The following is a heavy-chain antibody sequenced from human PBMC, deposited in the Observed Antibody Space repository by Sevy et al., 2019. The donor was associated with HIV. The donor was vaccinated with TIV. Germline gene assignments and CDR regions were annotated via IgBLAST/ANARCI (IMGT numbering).Heavy chain of an antibody. Sequence: ASVKVSCKASGYTFTDTGYYVHWVRQAPGQGLEWMAWINPKSGATNYAQKFQGRVTMTRDTSVSTANMELSSLSSDDTAVYYCARESYDFWTGPVDYDYGMDVWGQRTTVTVSS. J-gene: IGHJ6*02. CDR1: GYTFTDTGYY. D-gene: IGHD3-3*01. CDR2: INPKSGAT. CDR3: ARESYDFWTGPVDYDYGMDV. V-gene: IGHV1-2*02.